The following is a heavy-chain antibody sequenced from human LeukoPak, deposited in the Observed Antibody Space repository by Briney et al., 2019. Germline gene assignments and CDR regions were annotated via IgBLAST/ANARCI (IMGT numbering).Heavy chain of an antibody. Sequence: GASVKVSCKASGYTFTGYYMHWVRQAPGQGLEWMGWINPNSGGTNYAQKFQGWVTMTRDTSISTAYMELSRLRSDDTAVYYCARDAGYCSGGSCYAPYYGMDVWGQGTTVTVPS. CDR3: ARDAGYCSGGSCYAPYYGMDV. J-gene: IGHJ6*02. CDR1: GYTFTGYY. V-gene: IGHV1-2*04. D-gene: IGHD2-15*01. CDR2: INPNSGGT.